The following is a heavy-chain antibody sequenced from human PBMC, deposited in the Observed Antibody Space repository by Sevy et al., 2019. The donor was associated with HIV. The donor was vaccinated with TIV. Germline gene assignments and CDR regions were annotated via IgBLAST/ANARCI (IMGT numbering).Heavy chain of an antibody. CDR3: VKEGGGEGGDH. Sequence: GASLRLSCAASGFSFSSYGMHWVRQAPGKGMEWMSYIQYDGSNKVYADSVKGRFTISRDNSKNTLYLQMNSLRVEDTAVFYCVKEGGGEGGDHWGQGTLVTVSS. J-gene: IGHJ4*02. CDR2: IQYDGSNK. V-gene: IGHV3-30*02. D-gene: IGHD3-16*01. CDR1: GFSFSSYG.